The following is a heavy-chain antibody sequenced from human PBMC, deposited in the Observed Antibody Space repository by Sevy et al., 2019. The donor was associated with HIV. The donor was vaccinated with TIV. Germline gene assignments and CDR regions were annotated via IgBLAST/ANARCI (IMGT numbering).Heavy chain of an antibody. J-gene: IGHJ4*01. Sequence: GGSLRLSCAASGFSLSNYAMSWVRQAPGKGLEWISTKNGSAGVTYYADSVKGRFTISRDNSKNTLFLQMNSLRAEDTALYYCAKGRIPSVGTLGPFDSWGHGTLVTVSS. CDR1: GFSLSNYA. CDR3: AKGRIPSVGTLGPFDS. V-gene: IGHV3-23*01. D-gene: IGHD1-7*01. CDR2: KNGSAGVT.